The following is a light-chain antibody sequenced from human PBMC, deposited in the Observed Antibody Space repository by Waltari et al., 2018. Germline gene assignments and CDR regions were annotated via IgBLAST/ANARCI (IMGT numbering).Light chain of an antibody. J-gene: IGKJ1*01. V-gene: IGKV3-20*01. CDR2: HTS. CDR1: QGVGKY. CDR3: QKYDFLPAT. Sequence: ETVLTLSPGTLSLSPAERAPLSCRASQGVGKYLAWYQQRPGQAPRLLLYHTSIRATGIPDRFSGSGYGTDFSLTISRLEPEDFAVYYCQKYDFLPATFGQGTTVEIK.